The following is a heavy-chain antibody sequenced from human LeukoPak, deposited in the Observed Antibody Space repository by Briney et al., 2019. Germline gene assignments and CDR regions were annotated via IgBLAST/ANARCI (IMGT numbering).Heavy chain of an antibody. CDR1: GGSISSGGYS. CDR3: ATGSGRYFDY. V-gene: IGHV4-30-2*01. J-gene: IGHJ4*02. Sequence: TLSLTCAVSGGSISSGGYSWSWIRQPPGKGLEWIGYIYHRGSTYYNPSLKSRVTISVDRSKNQFSLKLSSVTAADTAVYYCATGSGRYFDYWGQGTLVTVSS. CDR2: IYHRGST. D-gene: IGHD3-3*01.